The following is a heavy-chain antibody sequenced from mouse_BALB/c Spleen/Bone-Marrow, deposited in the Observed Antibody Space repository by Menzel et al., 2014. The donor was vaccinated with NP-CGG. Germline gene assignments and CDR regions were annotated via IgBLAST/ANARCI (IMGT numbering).Heavy chain of an antibody. Sequence: VKLMESGAELVKPGASVKLSCKASGYTFTSYDINWVRQRPEEGLEWIGWIFPGDGSTQYNEKFKGKATLTTDKSSSTAYMQLSRLTSEDSAVYFCARGEMISAWFVYWGQGTLVTVSA. CDR3: ARGEMISAWFVY. CDR1: GYTFTSYD. V-gene: IGHV1-85*01. J-gene: IGHJ3*01. D-gene: IGHD2-4*01. CDR2: IFPGDGST.